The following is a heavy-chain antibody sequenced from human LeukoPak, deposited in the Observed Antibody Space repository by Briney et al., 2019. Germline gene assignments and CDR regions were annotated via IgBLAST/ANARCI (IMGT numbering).Heavy chain of an antibody. J-gene: IGHJ4*02. CDR3: AKDTPYCSSTSCQTSYFDY. V-gene: IGHV3-30*18. D-gene: IGHD2-2*01. CDR2: ISYDGSNK. Sequence: PGGSLRLSCAASGFTFSSYGMHWVRQAPGKGLEWVAAISYDGSNKYYADSVKGRFTISRDNSKNTLYLQMNSLRAEDTAVYYCAKDTPYCSSTSCQTSYFDYWGQGTLVTVSS. CDR1: GFTFSSYG.